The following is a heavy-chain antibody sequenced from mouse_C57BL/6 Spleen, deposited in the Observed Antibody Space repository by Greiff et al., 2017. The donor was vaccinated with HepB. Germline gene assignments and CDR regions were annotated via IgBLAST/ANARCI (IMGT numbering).Heavy chain of an antibody. V-gene: IGHV2-2*01. D-gene: IGHD2-1*01. CDR2: IWSGGST. Sequence: QVQLQQSGPGLVQPSQSLSITCTVSGFSLTSYGVHWVRQSPGKGLEWLGVIWSGGSTDYNAAFISRLSISKDNSKSQVFFKMNSLQADDTAIYYCARNHLVYYGKAMDYWGQGTSVTVSS. CDR3: ARNHLVYYGKAMDY. J-gene: IGHJ4*01. CDR1: GFSLTSYG.